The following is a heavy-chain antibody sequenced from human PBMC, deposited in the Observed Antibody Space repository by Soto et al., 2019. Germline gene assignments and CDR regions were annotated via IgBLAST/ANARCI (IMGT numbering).Heavy chain of an antibody. CDR1: GFTFSSYG. J-gene: IGHJ4*02. CDR2: ISYDGSNK. V-gene: IGHV3-30*18. CDR3: AKYSGYDYDGEY. D-gene: IGHD5-12*01. Sequence: PGGSLRLSCAASGFTFSSYGMHWVRQAPGKGLEWVAVISYDGSNKYYADSVKGRFTISRDNSKNKLYLQMNSLRAEDTAVYYCAKYSGYDYDGEYWGKGTLVDVSS.